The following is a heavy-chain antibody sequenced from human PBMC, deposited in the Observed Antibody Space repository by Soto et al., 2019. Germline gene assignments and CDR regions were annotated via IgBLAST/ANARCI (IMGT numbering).Heavy chain of an antibody. CDR3: AKDPLSGYESY. D-gene: IGHD5-12*01. CDR2: ISYDGSNK. CDR1: GFTFSSYG. Sequence: GSLRLSCAASGFTFSSYGMHWVRQAPGKGLEWVAVISYDGSNKYYADSVKGRFTISRDNSKNTLYLQMNSLRAEDTAVYYCAKDPLSGYESYWCQGTPVTVSS. V-gene: IGHV3-30*18. J-gene: IGHJ4*02.